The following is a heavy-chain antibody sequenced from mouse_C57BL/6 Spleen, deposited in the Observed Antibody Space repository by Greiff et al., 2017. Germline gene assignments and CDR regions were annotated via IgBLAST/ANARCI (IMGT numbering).Heavy chain of an antibody. CDR1: GFTFSSYA. CDR3: ARDGGSSPFAY. Sequence: EVKLMESGGGLVKPGGSLKLSCAASGFTFSSYAMSWVRQTPEKRLEWVATISDGGSYTYYPDNVKGRFTISRDNAKNNLYLQMSHLKSEDTAMYYCARDGGSSPFAYWGQGTLVTVSA. V-gene: IGHV5-4*01. CDR2: ISDGGSYT. D-gene: IGHD1-1*01. J-gene: IGHJ3*01.